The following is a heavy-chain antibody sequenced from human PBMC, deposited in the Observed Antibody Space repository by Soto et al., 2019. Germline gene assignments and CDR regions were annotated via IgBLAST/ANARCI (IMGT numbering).Heavy chain of an antibody. Sequence: ASVKVSCKASGYTFTRYTMNWVRQAPGQRLEWMGWINPDNGNTKSSQKFQDRVIITRDTSASTAYMDLSSLRSEDTAVYYRARGIATGQLDPWGQGTLVTVSS. CDR1: GYTFTRYT. CDR2: INPDNGNT. CDR3: ARGIATGQLDP. J-gene: IGHJ5*02. V-gene: IGHV1-3*01. D-gene: IGHD2-15*01.